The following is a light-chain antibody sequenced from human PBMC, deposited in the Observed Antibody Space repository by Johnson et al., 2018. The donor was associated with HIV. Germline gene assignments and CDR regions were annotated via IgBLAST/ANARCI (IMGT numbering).Light chain of an antibody. V-gene: IGLV1-51*02. J-gene: IGLJ1*01. CDR1: SSNIGNNY. CDR3: GTWDSSLSTGGYA. Sequence: QSVLTQPPSVSAAPGQKVTISCSGSSSNIGNNYVSWYQQLQGTAPKLLIYENNKRPSGIPDRFSGSKSGTSATLGITGLQTGDEADYYCGTWDSSLSTGGYAFGSGTKFTVL. CDR2: ENN.